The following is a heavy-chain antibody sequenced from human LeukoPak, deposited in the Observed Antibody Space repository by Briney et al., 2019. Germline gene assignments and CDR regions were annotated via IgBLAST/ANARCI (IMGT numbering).Heavy chain of an antibody. CDR3: ARDRGGGHMDV. D-gene: IGHD2-15*01. CDR1: GFTFSTYD. Sequence: GGSLRLSCAASGFTFSTYDMHWVRQATGKGLDWGSAIDTTGDTYYPGSVKSRFTSSREKDKNSLYLQMNSLRAGDTAVYYCARDRGGGHMDVWGKGNTVTISS. J-gene: IGHJ6*03. CDR2: IDTTGDT. V-gene: IGHV3-13*01.